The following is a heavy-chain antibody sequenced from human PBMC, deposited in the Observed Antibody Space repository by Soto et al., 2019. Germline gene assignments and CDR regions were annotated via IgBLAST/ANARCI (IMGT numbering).Heavy chain of an antibody. CDR3: VRDPVGSGWAFDY. J-gene: IGHJ4*02. V-gene: IGHV3-33*01. Sequence: QEQVVESGGGVVQPGRSLRLSCAASGFTLSSYAMHWVRQAPGKGLEWVAMIWSDGTTKYYADSVKGRFTISRDSSKKTWYLQMNSLRVDDTAGYYFVRDPVGSGWAFDYWGQGTLVTVSS. CDR2: IWSDGTTK. D-gene: IGHD6-19*01. CDR1: GFTLSSYA.